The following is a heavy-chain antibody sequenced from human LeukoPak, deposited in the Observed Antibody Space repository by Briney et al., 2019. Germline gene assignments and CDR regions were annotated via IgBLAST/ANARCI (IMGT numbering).Heavy chain of an antibody. CDR2: IYHSGST. Sequence: SETLSLTCAVSGGSISSSNWWSWVRQPPGKGLEWIGEIYHSGSTNYNPFLKSRVTISVDKSKNQFSLKLSSVTAADTALYYCAKDTGRNYDILTGYDYWGQGTLVTVSS. V-gene: IGHV4-4*02. CDR1: GGSISSSNW. CDR3: AKDTGRNYDILTGYDY. D-gene: IGHD3-9*01. J-gene: IGHJ4*02.